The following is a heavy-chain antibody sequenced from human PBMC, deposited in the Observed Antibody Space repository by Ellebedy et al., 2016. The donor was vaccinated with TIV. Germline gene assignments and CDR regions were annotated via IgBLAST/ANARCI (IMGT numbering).Heavy chain of an antibody. CDR3: ARHGAAAGPYNWFDP. D-gene: IGHD6-13*01. CDR1: GYSFTSYW. J-gene: IGHJ5*02. Sequence: GESLKISXKGSGYSFTSYWIGWVRQMPGKGLEWMGIIYPGDSDTRYSPSFQGQVTISADKSISTAYLQWSSLKASDTAMYYCARHGAAAGPYNWFDPWGQGTLVTVSS. V-gene: IGHV5-51*01. CDR2: IYPGDSDT.